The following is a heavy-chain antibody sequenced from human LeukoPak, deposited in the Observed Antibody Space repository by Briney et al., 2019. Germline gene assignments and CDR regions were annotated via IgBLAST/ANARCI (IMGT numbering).Heavy chain of an antibody. D-gene: IGHD3-9*01. CDR3: ERSAIFTPFDY. V-gene: IGHV3-53*01. J-gene: IGHJ4*02. CDR1: GFTVSSNY. Sequence: GGSLRLSCAASGFTVSSNYMSWVRQAPGKGLEWVSVIYSGGSTYYADSVKGRFTISRDNSKNTLYLQMNSLRAEDTAVYYCERSAIFTPFDYWGQGTLVTVSS. CDR2: IYSGGST.